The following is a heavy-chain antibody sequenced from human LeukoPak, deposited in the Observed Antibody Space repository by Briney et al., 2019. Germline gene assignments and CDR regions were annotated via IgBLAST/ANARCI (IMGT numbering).Heavy chain of an antibody. CDR1: GFTFSNYW. D-gene: IGHD3-10*01. J-gene: IGHJ3*02. CDR3: AKDVRAYGSGTRWAFDI. V-gene: IGHV3-74*01. CDR2: SNSDGSRT. Sequence: PGESLRLSCAASGFTFSNYWMHWVRQAPGKGLVWVSRSNSDGSRTTYADSVKGRFTISRDNAKNTLYLQMNSLRAEDTAVYYCAKDVRAYGSGTRWAFDIWGQGTMVTVSS.